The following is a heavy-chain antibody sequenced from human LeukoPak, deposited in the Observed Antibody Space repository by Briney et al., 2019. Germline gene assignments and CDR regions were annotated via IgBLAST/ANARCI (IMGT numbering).Heavy chain of an antibody. D-gene: IGHD3-10*01. CDR3: ARTRFYGSGSHNWFDP. Sequence: SETLSLTCTVSGGSISSYYWSWIRQPPGKGLEWIGYIYYSGSTNYNPSLKSRVTISLDKSKNQFSLKLSSVTAADTAVYYCARTRFYGSGSHNWFDPWGQGTLVTVSS. CDR1: GGSISSYY. CDR2: IYYSGST. J-gene: IGHJ5*02. V-gene: IGHV4-59*01.